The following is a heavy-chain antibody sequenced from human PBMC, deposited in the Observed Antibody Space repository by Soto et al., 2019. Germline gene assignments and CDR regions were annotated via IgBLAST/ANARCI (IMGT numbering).Heavy chain of an antibody. D-gene: IGHD3-3*01. J-gene: IGHJ3*01. CDR1: GFSFVDYA. Sequence: EVQLAESGGGLVQPGRSLSLSCEASGFSFVDYAMHWVRQAPGQGLEWVSGISWDGGYTGYADAVKGRFTISRDNAKKAPYVHMNRLRVENTALYYCVKDEGVCNTISFKDAFDYWGQGTKVTVS. V-gene: IGHV3-9*01. CDR3: VKDEGVCNTISFKDAFDY. CDR2: ISWDGGYT.